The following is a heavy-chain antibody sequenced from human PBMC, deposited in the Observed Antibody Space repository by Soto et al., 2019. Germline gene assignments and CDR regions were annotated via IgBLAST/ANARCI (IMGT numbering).Heavy chain of an antibody. CDR2: IDPSDSYT. J-gene: IGHJ4*02. V-gene: IGHV5-10-1*01. Sequence: GESRQIPCKGSAYSLTSYWISWLRQMPGKGLEWMGRIDPSDSYTNYSPSFQGHVTISADKSISTAYLQWSSLKASDTAMYYCARLQAAAGDNDLIFDYWGQGTLVTVSS. CDR1: AYSLTSYW. CDR3: ARLQAAAGDNDLIFDY. D-gene: IGHD6-13*01.